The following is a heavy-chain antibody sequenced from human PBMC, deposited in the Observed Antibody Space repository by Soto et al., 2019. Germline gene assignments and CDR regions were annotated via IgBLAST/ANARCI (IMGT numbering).Heavy chain of an antibody. Sequence: PSETLSLTCTVSGGSFKSGSYSWSWIRQPQGKGLEWIGYVCHTGRTSYNPSLKSRVSISMDTSKNQFSLNLDSVTAADTAVYFCARDFAYFDSWGQGTLVTVS. V-gene: IGHV4-61*01. CDR3: ARDFAYFDS. J-gene: IGHJ4*02. CDR2: VCHTGRT. D-gene: IGHD3-3*01. CDR1: GGSFKSGSYS.